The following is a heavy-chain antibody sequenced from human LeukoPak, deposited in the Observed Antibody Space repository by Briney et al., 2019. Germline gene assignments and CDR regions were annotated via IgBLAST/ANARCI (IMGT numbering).Heavy chain of an antibody. CDR3: ARGHFIPYSSSWAGDY. D-gene: IGHD6-13*01. CDR2: MNSNSGNT. J-gene: IGHJ4*02. CDR1: GYTFTSYD. V-gene: IGHV1-8*01. Sequence: ASVKVSCKASGYTFTSYDINWVRQATGQGLEWMGWMNSNSGNTGYAQKFQGRVTMTRNTSISTAYMELSSLRSEDTAVYYCARGHFIPYSSSWAGDYWGQGTLVTVSS.